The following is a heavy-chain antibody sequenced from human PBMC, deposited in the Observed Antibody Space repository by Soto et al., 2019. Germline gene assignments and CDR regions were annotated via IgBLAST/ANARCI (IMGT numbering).Heavy chain of an antibody. Sequence: PGGSLRLSCAASGFTFSNYEMNWVRQAPGRGLEWVSYISSSGSSIYYADSVKGRFTVSRDNAKNSLYLQMNSLRADDTALYYCARDGGSWYEMSPSLYFFDYWGQGTLVTVSS. CDR2: ISSSGSSI. CDR1: GFTFSNYE. V-gene: IGHV3-48*03. J-gene: IGHJ4*02. CDR3: ARDGGSWYEMSPSLYFFDY. D-gene: IGHD6-13*01.